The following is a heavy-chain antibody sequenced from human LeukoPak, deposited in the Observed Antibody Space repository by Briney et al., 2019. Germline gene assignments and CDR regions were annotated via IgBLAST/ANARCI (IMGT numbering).Heavy chain of an antibody. J-gene: IGHJ4*02. Sequence: QPGGSLKLSCVGSGSTFAKYAMTWVREPPGKGLEWVSVISGSGNVTYYAESVKGRFTISRDNSKRTLYLQMDSLRADDTAIYYCAKDRAGANWGQGTPVLVSS. V-gene: IGHV3-23*01. CDR2: ISGSGNVT. CDR1: GSTFAKYA. CDR3: AKDRAGAN.